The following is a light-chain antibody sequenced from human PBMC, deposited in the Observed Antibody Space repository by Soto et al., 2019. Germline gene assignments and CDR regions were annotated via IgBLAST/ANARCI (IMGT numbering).Light chain of an antibody. Sequence: EIVMTQSPATLSVSPGESATLSCRASQSVSSNLAWHQQKPGQAPRILMYDASNRATGIPARFSGSGSGTDFTLTISSLEPEDFAVYYCQQRSNWPITFGQGTRLEIK. CDR3: QQRSNWPIT. J-gene: IGKJ5*01. CDR1: QSVSSN. V-gene: IGKV3-11*01. CDR2: DAS.